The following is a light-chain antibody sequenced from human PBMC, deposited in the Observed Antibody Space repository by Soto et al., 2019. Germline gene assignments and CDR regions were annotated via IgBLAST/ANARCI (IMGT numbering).Light chain of an antibody. CDR1: QDISNY. CDR2: VAS. V-gene: IGKV1-27*01. J-gene: IGKJ4*01. Sequence: DIQMTQSPSSLSASVGDRVTITCRASQDISNYLAWYQQKPGKVPKLLIYVASSLQSGVPSRFSGSGSGTDFTLTISSLQHEDVATYYCQEYKNAPLTFGGGTKVDIK. CDR3: QEYKNAPLT.